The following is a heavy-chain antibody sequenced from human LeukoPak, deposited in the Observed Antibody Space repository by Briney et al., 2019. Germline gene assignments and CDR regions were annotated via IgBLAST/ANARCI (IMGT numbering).Heavy chain of an antibody. V-gene: IGHV3-21*01. CDR2: ISSSSSYI. Sequence: GGSLRLSCAASGFTFSSFPMSWVRQAPGKGLEWVSSISSSSSYIYYADSVKGRFTISRDNAKNSLYLQMNSLRAEDTAVYYCAREMYSSACGYWGQGTLVTVSS. D-gene: IGHD6-19*01. CDR1: GFTFSSFP. CDR3: AREMYSSACGY. J-gene: IGHJ4*02.